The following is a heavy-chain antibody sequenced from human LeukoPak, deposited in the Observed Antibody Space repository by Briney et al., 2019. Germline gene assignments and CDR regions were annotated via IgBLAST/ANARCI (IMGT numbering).Heavy chain of an antibody. V-gene: IGHV3-48*01. CDR3: AKSKGSLDY. D-gene: IGHD3-10*01. CDR1: GFTFSTYS. J-gene: IGHJ4*02. Sequence: HSGGSLRLSCAASGFTFSTYSMTWVRQAPGKGLEWVSFISSSSAIKHYADSVSGRFTISRDNSKNTLYLQMNSLRAEDTGVYYCAKSKGSLDYWGQGTLVTVSS. CDR2: ISSSSAIK.